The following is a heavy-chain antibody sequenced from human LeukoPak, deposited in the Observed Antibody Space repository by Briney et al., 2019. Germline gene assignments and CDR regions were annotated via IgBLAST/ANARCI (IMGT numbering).Heavy chain of an antibody. CDR2: ITRTGSNT. D-gene: IGHD1-26*01. V-gene: IGHV3-23*01. J-gene: IGHJ5*02. CDR1: GFTISSSA. CDR3: AKDMGGRLGP. Sequence: GGSLRLSCAATGFTISSSATTWVRQARGKGLDWVSTITRTGSNTFYADSVKGRFTISRDNSNNTLYLQMNSLKVEDTAIYFCAKDMGGRLGPWGQGTLVTVSS.